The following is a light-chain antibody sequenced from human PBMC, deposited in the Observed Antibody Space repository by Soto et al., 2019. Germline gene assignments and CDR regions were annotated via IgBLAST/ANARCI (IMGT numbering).Light chain of an antibody. CDR3: QYYGGYYGSSPRYT. V-gene: IGKV3-20*01. CDR2: GAF. CDR1: QNVSSNY. J-gene: IGKJ2*01. Sequence: EIVLTQSPGTLSLTPGERATLSCRASQNVSSNYLAWYQQRPGQAPRLLMYGAFIRATGIPDRISGSGSGTDFTVTISGLEPEDFAVYYCQYYGGYYGSSPRYTFGQGTKVDIK.